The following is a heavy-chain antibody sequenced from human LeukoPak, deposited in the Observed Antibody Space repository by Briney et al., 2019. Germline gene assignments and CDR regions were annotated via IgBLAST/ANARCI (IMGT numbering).Heavy chain of an antibody. CDR2: ISGSGTTI. D-gene: IGHD4-11*01. CDR1: GFTFSSYE. J-gene: IGHJ4*02. V-gene: IGHV3-48*03. Sequence: GGSLRLSCAASGFTFSSYEMNWVRQAPGKGLEWVSYISGSGTTIYYPDSVKGQFTISRDNAKNSLYLQMNSLRAEDTAVYYCAREISTVSHYFDYWGQGTLVTVSS. CDR3: AREISTVSHYFDY.